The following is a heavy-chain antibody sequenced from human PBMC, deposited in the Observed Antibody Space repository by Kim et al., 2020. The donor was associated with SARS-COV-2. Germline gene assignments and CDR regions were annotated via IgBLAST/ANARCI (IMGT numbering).Heavy chain of an antibody. V-gene: IGHV6-1*01. CDR1: GDSVSSNTAA. D-gene: IGHD6-19*01. J-gene: IGHJ4*02. CDR3: ARGAIAVAGPRLPDY. CDR2: TYYRSRWYY. Sequence: SQTLSLTCAISGDSVSSNTAAWNWIRQSPSRGLEWLGRTYYRSRWYYDYAVSVKSRATISPDTSRNQFSPQLNSVTPDDTAIYYCARGAIAVAGPRLPDYWGQGTLVTVSS.